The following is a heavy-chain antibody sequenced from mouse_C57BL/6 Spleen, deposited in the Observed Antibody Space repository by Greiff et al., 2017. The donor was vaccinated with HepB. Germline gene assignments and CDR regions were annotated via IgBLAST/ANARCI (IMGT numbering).Heavy chain of an antibody. CDR2: IYPGSGST. J-gene: IGHJ2*01. V-gene: IGHV1-55*01. CDR3: AKISRIRYVDY. Sequence: QVQLQQPGAELVKPGASVKMSCKASGYTFTSYWITWVKQRPGQGLEWIGDIYPGSGSTNYNEKLKSKATLTVDTSSSTAYMQLSSLTSEDSSVYYCAKISRIRYVDYWGQGTTLTVSS. CDR1: GYTFTSYW.